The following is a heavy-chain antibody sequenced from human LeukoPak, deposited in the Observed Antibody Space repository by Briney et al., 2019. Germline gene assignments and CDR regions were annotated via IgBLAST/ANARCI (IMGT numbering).Heavy chain of an antibody. J-gene: IGHJ6*02. CDR1: GYTFTSYY. Sequence: ASVKVSCKASGYTFTSYYMHWVRQAPGQGLEWMGILNPSGGSTSYAQKFQGRVTMTRDTSTSTVYMELSSLRSEDTAVYYCARDPVDYDILTGPGGMDVWGQGTTVTVSS. CDR2: LNPSGGST. CDR3: ARDPVDYDILTGPGGMDV. D-gene: IGHD3-9*01. V-gene: IGHV1-46*01.